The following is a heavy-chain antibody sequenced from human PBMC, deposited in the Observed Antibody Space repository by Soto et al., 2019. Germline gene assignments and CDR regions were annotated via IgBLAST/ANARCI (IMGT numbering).Heavy chain of an antibody. CDR3: ARVIAAPPSRDDAFDI. J-gene: IGHJ3*02. V-gene: IGHV1-2*02. Sequence: ASVKVSCKASGYTFTGYYMHWVRQAPGQGLEWMGWINPNSGGTNYAQKFQGRVTMTRDTSISTAYMELSRLRSDDTAVYYCARVIAAPPSRDDAFDIWGQGTMVTVSS. D-gene: IGHD6-6*01. CDR1: GYTFTGYY. CDR2: INPNSGGT.